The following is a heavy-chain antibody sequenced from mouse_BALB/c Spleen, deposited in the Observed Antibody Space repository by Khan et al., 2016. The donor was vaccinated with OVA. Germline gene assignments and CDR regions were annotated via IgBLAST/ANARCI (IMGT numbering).Heavy chain of an antibody. CDR1: GFSLTDYG. J-gene: IGHJ4*01. D-gene: IGHD2-1*01. CDR2: IWSGGST. Sequence: QVQLKESGPGLVQPSQSLSITCTVSGFSLTDYGLHWVRQSPGKGLEWLGVIWSGGSTDYNAAFISRLSIYKDNSKSQVFFRMNSLQANDTAIYYCARTYFSYGNYRDYYDMDYWGQGTSVTVSS. V-gene: IGHV2-2*02. CDR3: ARTYFSYGNYRDYYDMDY.